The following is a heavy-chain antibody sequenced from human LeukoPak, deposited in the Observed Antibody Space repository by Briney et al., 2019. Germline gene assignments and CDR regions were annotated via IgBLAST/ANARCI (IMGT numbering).Heavy chain of an antibody. CDR2: IYTSGST. J-gene: IGHJ4*02. CDR3: AREGRVGAIVSFFN. Sequence: SSETLSLTCTVSGGSICSYYWSWIRQPAGKGLEWIGRIYTSGSTNYNPSLKSRVTMSVDTSKNQFSLKLSSVTAADTAVYYCAREGRVGAIVSFFNWGQGTLVTVSS. CDR1: GGSICSYY. D-gene: IGHD1-26*01. V-gene: IGHV4-4*07.